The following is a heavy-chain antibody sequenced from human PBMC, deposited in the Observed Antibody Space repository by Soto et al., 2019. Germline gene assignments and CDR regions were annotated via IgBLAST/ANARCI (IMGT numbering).Heavy chain of an antibody. D-gene: IGHD2-15*01. CDR1: GGSINSNY. Sequence: QVQLQESGPGLVKPSETLSLTCTVSGGSINSNYWSWIGQPPGKGLEWIGYIYYSGSTNYNPSLKSRVTISEDTSKKQFYLKLNSVTAADTAVYYCASDRVANGAYFDYWGQGTLVTVSS. V-gene: IGHV4-59*01. CDR3: ASDRVANGAYFDY. J-gene: IGHJ4*02. CDR2: IYYSGST.